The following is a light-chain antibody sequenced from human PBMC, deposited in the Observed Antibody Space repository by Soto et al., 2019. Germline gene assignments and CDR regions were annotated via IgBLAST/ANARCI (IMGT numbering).Light chain of an antibody. J-gene: IGKJ1*01. CDR1: QSVSSSY. CDR3: QQYGGSPWT. CDR2: AAS. Sequence: EVVMTQSPGTLSLSPGERATLSCRASQSVSSSYLAWYQQKPGQAPRLLIYAASNRATGIPDRFSGSGSGTDFTLTISRLEPEDFAVYYCQQYGGSPWTFGQGTQVEI. V-gene: IGKV3-20*01.